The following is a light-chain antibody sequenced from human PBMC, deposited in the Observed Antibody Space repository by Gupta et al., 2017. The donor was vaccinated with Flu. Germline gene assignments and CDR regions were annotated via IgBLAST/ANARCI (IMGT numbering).Light chain of an antibody. J-gene: IGKJ2*01. V-gene: IGKV1-39*01. CDR3: QQSDSAPLYT. CDR1: QSITRY. Sequence: DIHMTQSPSSLSASVGDRVTITCRASQSITRYLNWYQKKPGKAPKLLIYVASSLQSGVPSRFSGRGSGTDFTLTISNRQPEDFATYFCQQSDSAPLYTFGQGTKLEIK. CDR2: VAS.